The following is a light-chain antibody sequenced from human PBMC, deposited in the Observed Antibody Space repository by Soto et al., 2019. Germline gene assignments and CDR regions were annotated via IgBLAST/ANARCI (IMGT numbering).Light chain of an antibody. CDR2: GDN. Sequence: QSVLTQPPSASGTPGQRVTISCSGSSSNIGSHPVNWYRQLPGTAPKLLLYGDNQRPSGVPDRFSASKSGASASLAISGLQSEDEATYYCASWDNSLNGLYVFGAGTKVTLL. CDR3: ASWDNSLNGLYV. V-gene: IGLV1-44*01. CDR1: SSNIGSHP. J-gene: IGLJ1*01.